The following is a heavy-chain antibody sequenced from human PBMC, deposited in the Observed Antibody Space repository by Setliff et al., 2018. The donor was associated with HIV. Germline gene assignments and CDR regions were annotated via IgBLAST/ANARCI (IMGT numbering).Heavy chain of an antibody. D-gene: IGHD3-10*01. CDR3: ARSFGLSPSGKYYYYYGMDI. Sequence: ASVKVSCKASGYTFTGHYLHWVRQAPGQGLEWLGWVNPNSGDAIYAQNFQGRVTMTRDTSINAAYMELRGLRSDDTAVYYCARSFGLSPSGKYYYYYGMDIWGQRTTVTVSS. J-gene: IGHJ6*02. V-gene: IGHV1-2*02. CDR1: GYTFTGHY. CDR2: VNPNSGDA.